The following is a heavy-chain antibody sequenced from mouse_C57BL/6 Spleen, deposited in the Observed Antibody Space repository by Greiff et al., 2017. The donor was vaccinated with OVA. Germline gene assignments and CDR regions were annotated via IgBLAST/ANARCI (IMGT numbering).Heavy chain of an antibody. D-gene: IGHD2-5*01. CDR1: GYSFTDYN. V-gene: IGHV1-39*01. CDR2: INPNYGTT. CDR3: AHSNYGAMDG. J-gene: IGHJ4*01. Sequence: VQLQQSGPELVKPGASVKISCKASGYSFTDYNMNWVKQSNGKSLEWIGVINPNYGTTNYNEKFKSKATLTVDTSSSSAYMQLSSLTSEDSAVYYCAHSNYGAMDGWGQGASVAVSS.